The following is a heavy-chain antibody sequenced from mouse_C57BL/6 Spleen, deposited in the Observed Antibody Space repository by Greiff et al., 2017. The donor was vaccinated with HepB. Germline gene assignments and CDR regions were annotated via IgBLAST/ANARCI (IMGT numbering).Heavy chain of an antibody. CDR1: GYTFTDYN. D-gene: IGHD1-1*01. Sequence: EVQLQQSGPELVKPGASVKIPCKASGYTFTDYNIDWVKQSHGKSLEWIGDINPNNGGTIYNQKFKGKATLTVDKSSSTAYMELRSLTSEDTAVYYCARNYYYGSFDYWGQGTTLTVSS. J-gene: IGHJ2*01. V-gene: IGHV1-18*01. CDR2: INPNNGGT. CDR3: ARNYYYGSFDY.